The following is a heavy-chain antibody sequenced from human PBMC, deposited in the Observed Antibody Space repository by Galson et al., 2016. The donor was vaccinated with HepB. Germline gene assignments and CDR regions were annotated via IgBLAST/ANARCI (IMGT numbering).Heavy chain of an antibody. J-gene: IGHJ4*02. CDR3: ARGYYDFWSGSRSLDC. CDR1: GFTFSNYA. V-gene: IGHV3-23*01. CDR2: ITGSGGST. Sequence: SLRLSCAASGFTFSNYAVSWVRQAPGKGLEWVSLITGSGGSTYYADSVKGRLTIPRDNSRNTLYLQMNSLRTEDTAVYYCARGYYDFWSGSRSLDCWGQGTLVTVSS. D-gene: IGHD3-3*01.